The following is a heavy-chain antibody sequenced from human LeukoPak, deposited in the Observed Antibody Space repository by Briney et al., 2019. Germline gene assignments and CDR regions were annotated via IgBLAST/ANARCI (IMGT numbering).Heavy chain of an antibody. V-gene: IGHV4-31*03. CDR1: GGSISSGGYY. J-gene: IGHJ5*02. CDR3: ARYGPSGGSGYYPYNWFDP. CDR2: IYYSGST. Sequence: PSQTLSLTCTVSGGSISSGGYYWSWIRQHPGKGLEWIGYIYYSGSTYYNPSLKSRVTISVDTSKNQFSLKLSSVTAADTAVYYCARYGPSGGSGYYPYNWFDPWGQGTLVTVSS. D-gene: IGHD3-22*01.